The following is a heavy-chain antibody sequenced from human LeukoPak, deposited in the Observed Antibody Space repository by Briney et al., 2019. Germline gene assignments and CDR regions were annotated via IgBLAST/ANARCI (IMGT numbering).Heavy chain of an antibody. CDR3: ARHPSGSHYLLDY. Sequence: SETLSLTCAVSGYSISSGYYWGWIRQPPGKGLEWIGSIYHSGSTYYNPSLKSRVTISVDTSKNQFSLKLSSVTAADTAVYYCARHPSGSHYLLDYWGQGTLVTVSS. V-gene: IGHV4-38-2*01. CDR2: IYHSGST. CDR1: GYSISSGYY. D-gene: IGHD1-26*01. J-gene: IGHJ4*02.